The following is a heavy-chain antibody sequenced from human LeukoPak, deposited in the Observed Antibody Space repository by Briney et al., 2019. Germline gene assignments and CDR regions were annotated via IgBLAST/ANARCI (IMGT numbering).Heavy chain of an antibody. CDR1: GFTVSSNY. CDR3: TTVLLWFGELIS. Sequence: GGSLRLSCAASGFTVSSNYMSWVRQAPGKGLEWVGRIKSKTDGGTTDYAAPVKGRFTISRDDSKNTLYLQMNSLKTEDTAVYYCTTVLLWFGELISWGQGTLVTVSS. J-gene: IGHJ4*02. CDR2: IKSKTDGGTT. D-gene: IGHD3-10*01. V-gene: IGHV3-15*01.